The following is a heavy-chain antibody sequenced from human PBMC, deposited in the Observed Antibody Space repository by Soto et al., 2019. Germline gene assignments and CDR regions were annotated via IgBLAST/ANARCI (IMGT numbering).Heavy chain of an antibody. Sequence: EVQLVESGGGLVQPGGSVKLSCAASGFTFNGPAIHWVRQASGKGLEWVGRIRNKANSYATVYAASMKGRITISRDDSTNTAYLQMNSLNAEDSAVYYCSTAYVWGQGTLVTVPS. D-gene: IGHD3-16*01. CDR3: STAYV. V-gene: IGHV3-73*01. CDR1: GFTFNGPA. J-gene: IGHJ4*02. CDR2: IRNKANSYAT.